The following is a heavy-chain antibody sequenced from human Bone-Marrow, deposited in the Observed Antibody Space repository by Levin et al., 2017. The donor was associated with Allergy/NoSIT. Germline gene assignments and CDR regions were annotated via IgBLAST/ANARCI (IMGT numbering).Heavy chain of an antibody. CDR1: GFTFSNAW. CDR3: TTTPLYGSGSPFDY. J-gene: IGHJ4*02. D-gene: IGHD3-10*01. CDR2: IKSKTDGGTT. V-gene: IGHV3-15*01. Sequence: GGSLRLSCAASGFTFSNAWMSWVRQAPGKGLEWVGRIKSKTDGGTTDYAAPVKGRFTISRDDSKNTLYLQMNSLKTEDTAVYYCTTTPLYGSGSPFDYWGQGTLVTVSS.